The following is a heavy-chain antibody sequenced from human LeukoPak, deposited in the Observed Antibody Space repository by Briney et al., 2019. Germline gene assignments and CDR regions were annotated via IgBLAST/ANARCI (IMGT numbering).Heavy chain of an antibody. CDR3: TRDRVCNTFDY. V-gene: IGHV3-7*01. J-gene: IGHJ4*02. CDR2: IKQDGSVR. CDR1: GFTFSSSW. D-gene: IGHD2-8*01. Sequence: GGSLRLSCAASGFTFSSSWMTWVRQAPGKGLEGVANIKQDGSVRNYVDSVKGRFTISRDNAKNSLYLQMHSLRDEDSAVYYCTRDRVCNTFDYWGQGTLVTVSS.